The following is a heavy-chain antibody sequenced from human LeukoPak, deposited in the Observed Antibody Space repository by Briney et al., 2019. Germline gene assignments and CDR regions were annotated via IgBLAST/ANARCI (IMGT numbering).Heavy chain of an antibody. D-gene: IGHD3-10*01. V-gene: IGHV5-51*01. CDR2: INPGDSDT. Sequence: ESLKISCQASGYSFTSSWIGWARQMPGKGLEWMAIINPGDSDTRYSPSFQGQVTISADKSISTVYLQWGNLKASDTAMYYCARQPGAGWFDPWGQGTLVTVSS. CDR1: GYSFTSSW. CDR3: ARQPGAGWFDP. J-gene: IGHJ5*02.